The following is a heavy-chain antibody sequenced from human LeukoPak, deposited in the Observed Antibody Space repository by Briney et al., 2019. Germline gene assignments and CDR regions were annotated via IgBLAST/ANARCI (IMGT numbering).Heavy chain of an antibody. CDR1: GYTFTGYY. CDR2: INPSSGGT. D-gene: IGHD3-22*01. Sequence: ASVKVSCKASGYTFTGYYTHWVRQAPGQGLEWMGWINPSSGGTNYAQKFQGRVTMTRDTSIRTAYMELSRLRSDDTAVYYCARGHYYDSSGYLRGTYYYYYGMDVWGQGTTVTVSS. V-gene: IGHV1-2*02. J-gene: IGHJ6*02. CDR3: ARGHYYDSSGYLRGTYYYYYGMDV.